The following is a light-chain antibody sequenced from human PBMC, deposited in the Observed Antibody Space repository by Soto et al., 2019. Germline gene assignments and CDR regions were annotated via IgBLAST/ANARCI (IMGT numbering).Light chain of an antibody. Sequence: HCALTQPPSASGSPGQSVTISCTGTDSDIGAYNYVSWYQQYPGKAPKLMIYEVTKRPSGVPDRISGSKSGNTASLTISGLQTEDEADYYCSSYAGSPWLFGGGTKLTVL. CDR1: DSDIGAYNY. J-gene: IGLJ3*02. V-gene: IGLV2-8*01. CDR2: EVT. CDR3: SSYAGSPWL.